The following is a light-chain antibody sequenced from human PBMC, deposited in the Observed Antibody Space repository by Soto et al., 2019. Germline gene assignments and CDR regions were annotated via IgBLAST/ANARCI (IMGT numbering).Light chain of an antibody. V-gene: IGKV3-15*01. J-gene: IGKJ4*01. Sequence: EIVMTQSQATLYVSPGERATLSCRASQSVSSNLAWYQQKPGQAPRLLIYGASTRATGIPARFSGSGSGTEFTLTISSLQSEDFAVYYCQQYNNWPLPFGGGTKVEIK. CDR1: QSVSSN. CDR3: QQYNNWPLP. CDR2: GAS.